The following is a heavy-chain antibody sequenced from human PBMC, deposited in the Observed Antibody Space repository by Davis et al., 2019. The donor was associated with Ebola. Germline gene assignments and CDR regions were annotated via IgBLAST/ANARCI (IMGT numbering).Heavy chain of an antibody. J-gene: IGHJ4*02. CDR2: IRAYNGNT. D-gene: IGHD3-10*01. CDR3: ARTITMVRGGPVDY. Sequence: ASAKVSCKASAYTSTSYGISWVRPAPGPGLDWMGSIRAYNGNTNSAPNRQGRVTMTTDTYTSTAYMELRSLRSDDTAGYYSARTITMVRGGPVDYWGQGTRVTASS. V-gene: IGHV1-18*01. CDR1: AYTSTSYG.